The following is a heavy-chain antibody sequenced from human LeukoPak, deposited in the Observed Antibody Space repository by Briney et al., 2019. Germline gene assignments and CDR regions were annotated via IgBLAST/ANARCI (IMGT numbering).Heavy chain of an antibody. V-gene: IGHV3-21*01. J-gene: IGHJ4*02. CDR2: ISSTSSYI. Sequence: GGSLRLSCAASGFAFSSYSMNWVRQAPGTGLEWVSSISSTSSYIYYADSVKGRFTISRDNAKNSLYLQMNSLRAEDTAVYYCARDPPFIIGTTFFDYWGQGTLVTVSS. CDR3: ARDPPFIIGTTFFDY. D-gene: IGHD1-20*01. CDR1: GFAFSSYS.